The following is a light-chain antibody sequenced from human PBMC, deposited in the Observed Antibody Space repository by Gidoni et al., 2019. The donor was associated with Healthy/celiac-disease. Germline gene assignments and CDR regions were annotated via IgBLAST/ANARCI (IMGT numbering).Light chain of an antibody. V-gene: IGKV1-39*01. CDR2: AAS. Sequence: IQMTHSPSSLSASVGARVTITRRASQSSSSYLNWYQQKPGKAPKLLIYAASSMHSGVPSRFSGSGSGTDFTLTISSLQPEDFATYYCHQNYSTPQRTFGQGTKVEIK. CDR1: QSSSSY. J-gene: IGKJ1*01. CDR3: HQNYSTPQRT.